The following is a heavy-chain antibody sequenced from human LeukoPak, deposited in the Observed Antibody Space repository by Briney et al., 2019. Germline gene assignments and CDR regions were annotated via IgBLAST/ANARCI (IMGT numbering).Heavy chain of an antibody. CDR1: GYTFTGYY. CDR3: AREQDMVRGVNDAFDI. CDR2: INPNSGGT. V-gene: IGHV1-2*02. Sequence: GASVKVSCKASGYTFTGYYMHWVRQAPGQGLEWMGWINPNSGGTNYAQKFQGRVTMTRDTSISTAYMELSRLRSDDTAVYYCAREQDMVRGVNDAFDIWGQGTMVTVSS. J-gene: IGHJ3*02. D-gene: IGHD3-10*01.